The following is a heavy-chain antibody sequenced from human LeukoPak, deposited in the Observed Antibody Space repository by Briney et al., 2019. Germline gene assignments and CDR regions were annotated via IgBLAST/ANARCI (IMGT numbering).Heavy chain of an antibody. J-gene: IGHJ4*02. CDR1: GYTFTGYY. Sequence: GASVKVSCKASGYTFTGYYMHWVRQAPGQGLEWMGRINPNSGGTNYAQKFQGRVTMTGDTSISTAYMELSRLRSDDTAVYYCARDPPKVRVQYSGYPPRVGADWGQGTLVTVSS. CDR2: INPNSGGT. V-gene: IGHV1-2*06. CDR3: ARDPPKVRVQYSGYPPRVGAD. D-gene: IGHD5-12*01.